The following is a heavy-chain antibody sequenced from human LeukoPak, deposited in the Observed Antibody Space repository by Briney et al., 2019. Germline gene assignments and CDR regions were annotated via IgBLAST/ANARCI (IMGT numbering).Heavy chain of an antibody. CDR1: GYTFTSYS. Sequence: WASVKVSCKASGYTFTSYSISWVRQAPGQGLEWMGWISAYNGNTNYAQKLQGRVTMTTDTSTSTAYMELRSLRSDDTAVYYCARVKIVAPYYMDVWGKGTTVTISS. CDR2: ISAYNGNT. J-gene: IGHJ6*03. D-gene: IGHD2-15*01. V-gene: IGHV1-18*01. CDR3: ARVKIVAPYYMDV.